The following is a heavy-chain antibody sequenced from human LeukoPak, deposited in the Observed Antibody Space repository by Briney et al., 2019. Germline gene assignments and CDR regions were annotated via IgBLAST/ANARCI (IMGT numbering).Heavy chain of an antibody. V-gene: IGHV3-23*01. CDR1: GFTFSSYG. D-gene: IGHD3-22*01. CDR2: ISGSGGST. Sequence: GGSLRLSCAASGFTFSSYGMHWVRQAPGKGLEWVSAISGSGGSTYYADSVKGRFTISRDNSKNTLYLQMNSLRAEDTAVYYCAKGASAYDSSGYYYVDWGQGTLVTVSS. CDR3: AKGASAYDSSGYYYVD. J-gene: IGHJ4*02.